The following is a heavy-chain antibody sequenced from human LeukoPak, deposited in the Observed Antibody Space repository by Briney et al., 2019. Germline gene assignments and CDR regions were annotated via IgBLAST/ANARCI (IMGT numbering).Heavy chain of an antibody. D-gene: IGHD2-2*01. J-gene: IGHJ5*02. CDR1: DCTSISYA. V-gene: IGHV1-69*13. CDR2: MIPILGSA. CDR3: ERERHRGYCSSASCQQEGWFDP. Sequence: SSVKVSCKSSDCTSISYALSWVRQAPGQGLDWVGGMIPILGSANYAQMLQGRVTITADESTSIAYLELSSLRSEDTAVYYCERERHRGYCSSASCQQEGWFDPWGQGTLVTVSS.